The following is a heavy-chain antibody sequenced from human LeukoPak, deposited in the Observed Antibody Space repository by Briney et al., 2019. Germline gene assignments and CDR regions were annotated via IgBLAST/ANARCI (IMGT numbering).Heavy chain of an antibody. J-gene: IGHJ4*02. D-gene: IGHD3-10*01. CDR2: ITHDGSPK. CDR1: GFAFNIFG. Sequence: GGSLRLSCAGSGFAFNIFGMHWIRQAPGKGLEWVTSITHDGSPKYYADSVKGRFTISRDNSKNTLYLQMNSLRAEDTAVYYCAKDDRNPLWFGEFSLDYWGQGTLVTVSS. CDR3: AKDDRNPLWFGEFSLDY. V-gene: IGHV3-30*02.